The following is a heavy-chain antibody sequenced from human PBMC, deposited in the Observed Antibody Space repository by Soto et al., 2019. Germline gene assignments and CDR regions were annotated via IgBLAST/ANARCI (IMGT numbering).Heavy chain of an antibody. Sequence: SVKVSCKASGGAFSSYAISWVRQAPGQGLEWMGGIIPIFGTANYAQKFQGRVTITADESTSTAYMELSSLRSEDTAVYYCARGNIEDNWNPGYWGQGTLVTVSS. J-gene: IGHJ4*02. CDR3: ARGNIEDNWNPGY. D-gene: IGHD1-20*01. CDR1: GGAFSSYA. CDR2: IIPIFGTA. V-gene: IGHV1-69*13.